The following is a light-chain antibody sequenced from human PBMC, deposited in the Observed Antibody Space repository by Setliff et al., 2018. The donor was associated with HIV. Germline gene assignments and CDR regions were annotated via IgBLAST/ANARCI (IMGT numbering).Light chain of an antibody. CDR2: AVS. V-gene: IGLV2-14*03. Sequence: QSVLAQPASVSGSPGQSITISCTGTSSDVVDYNYVSWYQQYPGKAPKLMIYAVSNRPSGVSNRFSGSKSGNTASLTISGLQAEDEADYYCSSYTGSSTLFGGGTKGTVL. J-gene: IGLJ2*01. CDR1: SSDVVDYNY. CDR3: SSYTGSSTL.